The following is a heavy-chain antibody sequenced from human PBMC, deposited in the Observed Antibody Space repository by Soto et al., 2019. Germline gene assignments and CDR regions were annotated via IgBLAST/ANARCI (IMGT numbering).Heavy chain of an antibody. V-gene: IGHV4-34*01. CDR2: INHSGST. CDR1: GGSFSGYY. D-gene: IGHD6-13*01. CDR3: AIAAAETGDY. J-gene: IGHJ4*02. Sequence: QVQLQQWGAGLLKPSETLSLTCAVYGGSFSGYYWSWIRQPPGKGLEWVGEINHSGSTNYNPSLKSRVTISVDTSKNQFSLKLSPVAAADAAVYYCAIAAAETGDYWGQGTLVTVSS.